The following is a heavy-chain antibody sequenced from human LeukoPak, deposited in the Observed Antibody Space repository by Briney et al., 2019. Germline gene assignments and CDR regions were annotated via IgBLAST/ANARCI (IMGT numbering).Heavy chain of an antibody. CDR3: AKEGNNRGAFDY. Sequence: SGESLRLSCTASGFTFGSYGMNWVRQAPGKGLEWVSAISARGDDTYYADSVKGRFTISRDNSKNTLYVLMNSLRAEDTAVYYCAKEGNNRGAFDYWGQGTLVTVSS. CDR2: ISARGDDT. V-gene: IGHV3-23*01. J-gene: IGHJ4*02. CDR1: GFTFGSYG. D-gene: IGHD2/OR15-2a*01.